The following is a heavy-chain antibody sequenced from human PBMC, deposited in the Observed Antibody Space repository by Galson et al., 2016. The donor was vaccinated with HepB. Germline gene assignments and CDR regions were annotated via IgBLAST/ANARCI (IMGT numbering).Heavy chain of an antibody. CDR3: AKSPVSSIAARPLDY. CDR1: GSTFSNYA. Sequence: SLRLSCAASGSTFSNYAMSWVRQAPGKGLEWVSAISGTGITTHYADSVKGRFTISRDNSKNTLFLQMNSLRAEDTAVYYCAKSPVSSIAARPLDYWGPGTPVTVSS. D-gene: IGHD6-6*01. J-gene: IGHJ4*02. V-gene: IGHV3-23*01. CDR2: ISGTGITT.